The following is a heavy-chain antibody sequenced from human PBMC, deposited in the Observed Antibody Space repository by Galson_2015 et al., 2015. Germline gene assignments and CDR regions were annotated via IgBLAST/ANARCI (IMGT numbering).Heavy chain of an antibody. Sequence: SLRLSCAASGFTFSDYYMSWIRQAPGKGLEWVSYISSSGSTIYYADSVMGRFTISRDNAKNSLYLQMNSLRAEDTAVYYCARNWGSVWYFDLWGRGTLVTVSS. CDR1: GFTFSDYY. D-gene: IGHD7-27*01. CDR3: ARNWGSVWYFDL. J-gene: IGHJ2*01. V-gene: IGHV3-11*01. CDR2: ISSSGSTI.